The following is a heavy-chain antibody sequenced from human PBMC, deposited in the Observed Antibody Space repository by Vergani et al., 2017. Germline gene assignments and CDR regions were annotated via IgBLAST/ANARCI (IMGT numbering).Heavy chain of an antibody. CDR2: IKSKTDGGTT. V-gene: IGHV3-15*01. CDR3: TTTVRGVDRAFDY. D-gene: IGHD3-10*01. Sequence: VQLVESGGGLVKPGGSLRLSCAASGFTFSDYYMSWIRQAPGKGLEWVGRIKSKTDGGTTDYAAPVKGRFTISRDDSKNTLYLQMNSLKTEDTAVYYCTTTVRGVDRAFDYWGQGTLVTVSS. J-gene: IGHJ4*02. CDR1: GFTFSDYY.